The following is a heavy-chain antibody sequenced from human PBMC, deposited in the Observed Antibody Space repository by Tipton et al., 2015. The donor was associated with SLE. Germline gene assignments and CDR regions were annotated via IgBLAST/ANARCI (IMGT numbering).Heavy chain of an antibody. V-gene: IGHV4-39*07. J-gene: IGHJ2*01. CDR2: ISYSGNT. D-gene: IGHD3-16*01. CDR3: ARQRGYYDGTPFPPWNFDL. Sequence: TLSLTCTVSGGSIRSSNYYWGWIRQPPGKGLEWIGSISYSGNTYYNPSLKSRLTISVDTSKNQFSLNLNSVTAADTAVYFCARQRGYYDGTPFPPWNFDLWGRGTQVTVSS. CDR1: GGSIRSSNYY.